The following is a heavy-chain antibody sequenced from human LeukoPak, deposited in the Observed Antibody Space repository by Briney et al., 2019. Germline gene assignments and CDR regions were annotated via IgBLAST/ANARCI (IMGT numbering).Heavy chain of an antibody. CDR1: GGTFSSYA. D-gene: IGHD1-14*01. CDR3: ARVISGTWLWF. CDR2: IIPTLEVA. V-gene: IGHV1-69*04. J-gene: IGHJ4*02. Sequence: SVKVSCKASGGTFSSYAITWGRQAPGLGLEWMGRIIPTLEVANYAQKLQGRVTITADKSTSTEYMELSSLRPEDTAVYYCARVISGTWLWFWGQGTLVTVAS.